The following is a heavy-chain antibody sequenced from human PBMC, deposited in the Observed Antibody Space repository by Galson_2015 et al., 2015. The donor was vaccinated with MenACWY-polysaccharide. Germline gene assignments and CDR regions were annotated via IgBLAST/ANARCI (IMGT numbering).Heavy chain of an antibody. J-gene: IGHJ5*02. Sequence: TQSLTCTVSGDSITSGPYFWRWTRQHPGEGLAWIASISYDGGTYYNPSLNSRVTISIDTPKHQFSLKLNSVTAADTAVYYCVRGGRAVSNINWFDPWGQGTLVTVSS. CDR2: ISYDGGT. D-gene: IGHD3-16*01. CDR1: GDSITSGPYF. V-gene: IGHV4-31*03. CDR3: VRGGRAVSNINWFDP.